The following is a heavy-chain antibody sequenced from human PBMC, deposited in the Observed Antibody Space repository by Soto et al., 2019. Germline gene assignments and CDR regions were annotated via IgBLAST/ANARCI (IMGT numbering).Heavy chain of an antibody. CDR1: GYTFTGYY. D-gene: IGHD2-2*01. V-gene: IGHV1-2*02. CDR2: INPKSGGT. J-gene: IGHJ5*02. CDR3: ARVVPGAEAWFGP. Sequence: ASVKVSCKASGYTFTGYYMHWVRQAPGQGLEWMGWINPKSGGTDYAQKFQGRVTMTRDTSSSTAYMELRSLRSDDTAVYYCARVVPGAEAWFGPWGQGTLVTVSS.